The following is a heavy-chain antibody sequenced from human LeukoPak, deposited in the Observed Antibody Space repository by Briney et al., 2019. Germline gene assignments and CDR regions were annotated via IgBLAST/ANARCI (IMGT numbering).Heavy chain of an antibody. CDR3: ARGREVLLWFGESTRSYFDY. CDR1: GGSFSGYY. D-gene: IGHD3-10*01. V-gene: IGHV4-34*01. Sequence: TSETLSLTCAVYGGSFSGYYWSWIRQPPGKGLEWIGEINHSGSTNYNPSLKSRVTISVDTSKNQFSLKLSSVTAADTAVYYCARGREVLLWFGESTRSYFDYWGQGTLVTVSS. J-gene: IGHJ4*02. CDR2: INHSGST.